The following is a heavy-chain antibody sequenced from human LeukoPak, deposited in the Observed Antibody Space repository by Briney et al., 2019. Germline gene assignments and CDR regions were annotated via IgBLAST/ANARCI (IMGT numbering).Heavy chain of an antibody. CDR1: GFTFSSYS. D-gene: IGHD3-10*01. J-gene: IGHJ6*03. Sequence: GGSLRLSCAASGFTFSSYSMNWVRQAPGKGLEWVSYISSSSRTIYYADSVKGRFTISRDNAKNSLYLQMNSLRAEDTAVFFCARIAAMLRGDYSFYYMEVWGKGTTVTISS. CDR2: ISSSSRTI. CDR3: ARIAAMLRGDYSFYYMEV. V-gene: IGHV3-48*04.